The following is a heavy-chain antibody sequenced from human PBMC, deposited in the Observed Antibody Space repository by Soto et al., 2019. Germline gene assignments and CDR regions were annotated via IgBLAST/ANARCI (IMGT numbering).Heavy chain of an antibody. J-gene: IGHJ4*02. CDR3: ARDSLSSPAITYYDILTGYYDRRYFDY. V-gene: IGHV1-18*01. CDR1: GYTFTSYG. D-gene: IGHD3-9*01. CDR2: ISAYNGNT. Sequence: ASVKVSCKASGYTFTSYGISWVRQAPGQGLEWMGWISAYNGNTNYAQKLQGRVTMTTDTSTSTAYMELRSLRSDDTAVYYCARDSLSSPAITYYDILTGYYDRRYFDYWGQGTLVTVSS.